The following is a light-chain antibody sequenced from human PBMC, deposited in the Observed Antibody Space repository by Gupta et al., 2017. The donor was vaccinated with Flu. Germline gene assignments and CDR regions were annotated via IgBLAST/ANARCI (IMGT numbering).Light chain of an antibody. CDR3: QSYDRSLSGWV. J-gene: IGLJ3*02. CDR2: ANT. V-gene: IGLV1-40*01. Sequence: QSVLTPPPSLSGAPGSTAAISCTGSSSDIGAGNDVYWYQHLPGTVPKLLIFANTNRPSGVPYRFSGSKSGTSASLAITGLQAEDEADYYCQSYDRSLSGWVFGGGTKLTVL. CDR1: SSDIGAGND.